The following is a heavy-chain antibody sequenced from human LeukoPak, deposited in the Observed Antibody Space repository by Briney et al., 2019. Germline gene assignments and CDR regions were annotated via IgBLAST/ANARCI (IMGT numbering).Heavy chain of an antibody. CDR2: ISSSSNII. Sequence: GGSMRHSCAASGFTFSNYKMNWIRQPPGKGLQWVSYISSSSNIIYYADSVKGPFTISRDNAKNSLFLQMNSLRAEDTAVYYCARDFAREFTIDYWGQGTLVTVSS. D-gene: IGHD3-10*01. J-gene: IGHJ4*02. V-gene: IGHV3-48*01. CDR1: GFTFSNYK. CDR3: ARDFAREFTIDY.